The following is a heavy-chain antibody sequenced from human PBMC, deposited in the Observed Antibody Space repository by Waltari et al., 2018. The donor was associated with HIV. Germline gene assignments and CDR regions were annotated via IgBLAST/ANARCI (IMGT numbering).Heavy chain of an antibody. CDR1: GGSFSGHY. Sequence: QVQLQQWGAGPVKPSETLTLTCAGYGGSFSGHYWIWIRQPPEGGLEWIGEINDSGSTNYNPSLESRVRISVDTSKRQFSLKVTSVTAADTAIYYCARGSFADIVDYYGFYETPQNWFDSWGQGTSVTVSS. CDR2: INDSGST. V-gene: IGHV4-34*01. CDR3: ARGSFADIVDYYGFYETPQNWFDS. D-gene: IGHD3-10*01. J-gene: IGHJ5*01.